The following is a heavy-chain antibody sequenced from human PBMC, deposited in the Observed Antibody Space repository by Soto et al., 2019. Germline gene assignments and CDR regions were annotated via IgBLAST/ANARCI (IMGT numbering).Heavy chain of an antibody. Sequence: GGSLRLSCAASGFTFSSYAMSWVRQAPGKGLEWVSGISGSGGSTYYADSVKGRFTISRDNSKNTLYLQMNSLRAEDTAVYYCAKDGGGILWWPFQHWGQGTLVTVSS. J-gene: IGHJ1*01. CDR1: GFTFSSYA. CDR3: AKDGGGILWWPFQH. D-gene: IGHD2-21*01. CDR2: ISGSGGST. V-gene: IGHV3-23*01.